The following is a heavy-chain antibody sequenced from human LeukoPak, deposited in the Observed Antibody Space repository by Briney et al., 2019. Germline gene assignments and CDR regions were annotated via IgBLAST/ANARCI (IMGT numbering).Heavy chain of an antibody. CDR1: GRSISSYY. Sequence: SETLSLTCTVSGRSISSYYWNWIRQPPGKGLEWIGYIYYSGSTNYNPSLKSRVTISVDTSKNQFSLKLSSVTAADTAVYYCARQGYCSSTSCHQAFDPWGQGTLVTVSS. CDR2: IYYSGST. CDR3: ARQGYCSSTSCHQAFDP. V-gene: IGHV4-59*08. J-gene: IGHJ5*02. D-gene: IGHD2-2*01.